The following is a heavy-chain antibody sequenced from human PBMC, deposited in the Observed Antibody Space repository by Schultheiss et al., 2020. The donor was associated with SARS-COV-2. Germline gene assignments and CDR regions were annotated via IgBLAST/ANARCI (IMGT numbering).Heavy chain of an antibody. D-gene: IGHD7-27*01. CDR3: ARDGDGDGMDV. V-gene: IGHV3-48*01. J-gene: IGHJ6*02. Sequence: GGSLRLSCAASGFTFSNAWMSWVRQAPGKGLEWVSYISSSGSTIYYADSVKGRFTISRDNSKNTLYLQMNSLRAEDTAVYYCARDGDGDGMDVWGQGTTVTVSS. CDR1: GFTFSNAW. CDR2: ISSSGSTI.